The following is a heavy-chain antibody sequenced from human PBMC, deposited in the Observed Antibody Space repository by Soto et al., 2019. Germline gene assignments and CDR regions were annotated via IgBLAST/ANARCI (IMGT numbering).Heavy chain of an antibody. CDR3: ARDLTAVRYFDWLWSREPPRADGMDV. CDR2: INPNSGGT. D-gene: IGHD3-9*01. J-gene: IGHJ6*02. CDR1: GYTFTGYY. Sequence: QVQLVQSGAEVKKPGASVKVSCKASGYTFTGYYMHWVRQAPGQGLEWMGWINPNSGGTNYAQKFQGWVTMTRDTSISTAYMELSRLRSDDTAVYYCARDLTAVRYFDWLWSREPPRADGMDVWGQGTTVTVSS. V-gene: IGHV1-2*04.